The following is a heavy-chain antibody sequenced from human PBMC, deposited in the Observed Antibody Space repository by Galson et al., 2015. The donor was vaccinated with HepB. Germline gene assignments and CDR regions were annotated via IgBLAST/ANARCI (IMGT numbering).Heavy chain of an antibody. CDR3: AKDGDS. J-gene: IGHJ4*02. Sequence: SLRLSCAASGFTFSDYWMTWVRQAPGKGLEWVANIKVDGSAKYYGDSVKGRFTISRDNSKNSLYLQMNSLRAEDTAVYYCAKDGDSWGQGTLVTVSS. V-gene: IGHV3-7*05. CDR1: GFTFSDYW. CDR2: IKVDGSAK.